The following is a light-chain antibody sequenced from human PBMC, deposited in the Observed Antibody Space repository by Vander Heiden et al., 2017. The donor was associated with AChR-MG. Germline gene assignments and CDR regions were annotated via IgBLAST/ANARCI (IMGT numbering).Light chain of an antibody. CDR2: EDS. CDR1: NSGSES. Sequence: SYVVPQPPSVSVAPGPPASIPCGGNNSGSESGHRYQQKPGQAPVLVVHEDSDRPSGIPERCSGSNSGTTATLTISRVEAGDEADYYCQVLASSGVVFGGGTKLTVL. CDR3: QVLASSGVV. V-gene: IGLV3-21*02. J-gene: IGLJ2*01.